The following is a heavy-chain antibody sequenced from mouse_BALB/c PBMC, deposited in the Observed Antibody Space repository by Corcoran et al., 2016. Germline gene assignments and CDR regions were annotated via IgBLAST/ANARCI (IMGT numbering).Heavy chain of an antibody. CDR3: AKDGSGY. J-gene: IGHJ2*01. CDR2: INTYTGEP. D-gene: IGHD1-1*01. Sequence: QIQLVQSGPELKKPGETVKISCKASGYTFTNYGMNWVKQAPGKGLKWMGWINTYTGEPTYADDFKGRFAFSLETSASTAYLQINNLKNEDMATYFCAKDGSGYWGQGTTLTVSS. V-gene: IGHV9-1*02. CDR1: GYTFTNYG.